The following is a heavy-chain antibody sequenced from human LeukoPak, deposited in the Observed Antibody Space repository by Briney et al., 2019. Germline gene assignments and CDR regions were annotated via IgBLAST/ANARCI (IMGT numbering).Heavy chain of an antibody. CDR1: GFTFYNYA. J-gene: IGHJ4*02. CDR3: AKGTLYYGSGSYPRY. Sequence: GGSLRLSCAASGFTFYNYAMSWVRQAPGKGLEWVSTISDSGGSTYYADSVKGRFTISRDNSKNTLYLQMNSLRAEDTAVYYCAKGTLYYGSGSYPRYWGQGTPVTVSS. V-gene: IGHV3-23*01. CDR2: ISDSGGST. D-gene: IGHD3-10*01.